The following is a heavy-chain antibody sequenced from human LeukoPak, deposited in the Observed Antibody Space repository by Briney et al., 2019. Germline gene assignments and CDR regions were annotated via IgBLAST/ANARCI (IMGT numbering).Heavy chain of an antibody. Sequence: PGGSLRLSCATSGFAFDDHGLSWVRQAPGKGLEWVSGINWNSGSKRYAASVKGRFTISRDNARNSVYLEMTSLRAEDTAVYYCATSRGPTRQWSGYSFDYWGQGTMVTVSS. D-gene: IGHD3-3*01. J-gene: IGHJ3*01. CDR3: ATSRGPTRQWSGYSFDY. CDR2: INWNSGSK. CDR1: GFAFDDHG. V-gene: IGHV3-20*04.